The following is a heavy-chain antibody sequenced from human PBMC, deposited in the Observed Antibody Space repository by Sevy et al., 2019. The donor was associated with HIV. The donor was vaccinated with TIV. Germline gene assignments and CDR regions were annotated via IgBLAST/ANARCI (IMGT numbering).Heavy chain of an antibody. CDR2: ISSSSSYI. CDR1: GFTFSSYS. J-gene: IGHJ6*04. Sequence: GGSLRLSCAASGFTFSSYSMNWVRQAPGKGLEWVSSISSSSSYIYYADSVKGRFTISRDNAKNSLYLQMNSLRAEDTAVYYCARDSESLGVGSGMDVWGKGTTVTVSS. V-gene: IGHV3-21*01. D-gene: IGHD3-3*01. CDR3: ARDSESLGVGSGMDV.